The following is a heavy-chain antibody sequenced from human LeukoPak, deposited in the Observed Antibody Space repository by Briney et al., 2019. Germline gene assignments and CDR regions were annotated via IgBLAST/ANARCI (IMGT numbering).Heavy chain of an antibody. V-gene: IGHV3-66*01. J-gene: IGHJ6*02. CDR3: ASGYSSSWYVRFYYYYGMDV. Sequence: GGSLRLSRAASGFTVSSNYMSWVRQAPGKGLEWVSVIYSGSSTYYADSVKGRFTISRDNSKNTLYLQMNSLRAEDTAVYYCASGYSSSWYVRFYYYYGMDVWGQGTTVTVSS. CDR1: GFTVSSNY. CDR2: IYSGSST. D-gene: IGHD6-13*01.